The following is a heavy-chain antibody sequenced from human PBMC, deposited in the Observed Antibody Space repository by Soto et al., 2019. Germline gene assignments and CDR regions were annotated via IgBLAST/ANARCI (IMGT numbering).Heavy chain of an antibody. J-gene: IGHJ4*02. CDR3: LSATYYYASGSYYKTLDS. D-gene: IGHD3-10*01. V-gene: IGHV3-64D*06. CDR2: INHNGSSA. Sequence: GSLRLSCLASGFTFSLYGMHWVRQAPGKGLEYFSTINHNGSSAYYADFVKDRFTISRDNSKNAVYLQMSSLRPDDTAVYYCLSATYYYASGSYYKTLDSWGQGTLVTVSS. CDR1: GFTFSLYG.